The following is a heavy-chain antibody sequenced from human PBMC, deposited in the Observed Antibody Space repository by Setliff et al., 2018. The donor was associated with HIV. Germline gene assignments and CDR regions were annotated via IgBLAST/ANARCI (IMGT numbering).Heavy chain of an antibody. V-gene: IGHV3-7*03. J-gene: IGHJ6*03. CDR3: ARGRLLWSGSYYYYYMDV. CDR2: IKQDGSEK. D-gene: IGHD3-10*01. Sequence: GGSLRLSCAASGFTFSSYWMSWVRQAPGKGLEWVANIKQDGSEKYYVDSVKGRFTISRDNAKNSLYLQMNSLRAEDTAVYYCARGRLLWSGSYYYYYMDVWGKGTTVTV. CDR1: GFTFSSYW.